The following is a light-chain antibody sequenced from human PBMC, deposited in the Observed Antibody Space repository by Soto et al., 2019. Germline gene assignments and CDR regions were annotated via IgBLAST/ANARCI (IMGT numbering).Light chain of an antibody. Sequence: EIVLTQSPGTLSLSPGERATLSCRASQSVSSSYLAWYPQKPGQAPRLLIYGASSRATGIPDRFSGSGSGTDVTLTISRLEPEEVAVYYGQQYGSSPFTFGQGTRLEI. CDR3: QQYGSSPFT. CDR2: GAS. V-gene: IGKV3-20*01. CDR1: QSVSSSY. J-gene: IGKJ5*01.